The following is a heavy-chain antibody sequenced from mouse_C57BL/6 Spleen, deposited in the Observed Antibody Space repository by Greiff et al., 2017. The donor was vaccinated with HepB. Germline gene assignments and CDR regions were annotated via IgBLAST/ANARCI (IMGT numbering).Heavy chain of an antibody. CDR2: IDPETGGT. J-gene: IGHJ2*01. Sequence: QVHVKQSGAELVRPGASVTLSCKASGYTFTDYEMHWVKQTPVHGLEWIGAIDPETGGTAYNQKFKGKAILTADKSSSTAYMELRSLTSEDSAVYYCTRTDSNYVWYFDYWGQGTTLTVSS. CDR1: GYTFTDYE. CDR3: TRTDSNYVWYFDY. V-gene: IGHV1-15*01. D-gene: IGHD2-5*01.